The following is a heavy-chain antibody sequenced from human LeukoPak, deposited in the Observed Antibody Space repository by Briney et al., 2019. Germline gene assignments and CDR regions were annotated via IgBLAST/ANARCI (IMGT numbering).Heavy chain of an antibody. CDR1: GFTVSSNY. CDR2: IYSGGST. V-gene: IGHV3-66*04. J-gene: IGHJ3*02. Sequence: GGSLRLSCAASGFTVSSNYMSWVRQAPGKGLEWVSVIYSGGSTYYADSVKGRFTISRQNAKNSVFLQMNSLRAEDTAVYYCARHRSGGRKDDAFDIWGHGTMVTVSS. D-gene: IGHD2-15*01. CDR3: ARHRSGGRKDDAFDI.